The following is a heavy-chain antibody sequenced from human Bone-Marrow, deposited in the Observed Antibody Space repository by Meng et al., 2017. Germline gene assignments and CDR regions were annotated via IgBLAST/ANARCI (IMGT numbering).Heavy chain of an antibody. Sequence: GESLKISCAASGFTFSSYAMSWVRPAPGKGLELVSAISGSGGSTYYADSVKGRFTISRENSKNTLYLKMNSLRAEDTAVYYCASHVEMAPIDYWGQGTLVTVSS. CDR1: GFTFSSYA. CDR3: ASHVEMAPIDY. V-gene: IGHV3-23*01. CDR2: ISGSGGST. D-gene: IGHD5-24*01. J-gene: IGHJ4*02.